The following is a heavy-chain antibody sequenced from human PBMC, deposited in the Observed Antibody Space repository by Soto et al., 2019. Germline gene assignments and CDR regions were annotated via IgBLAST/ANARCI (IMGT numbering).Heavy chain of an antibody. CDR1: GFTFSSYS. V-gene: IGHV3-48*01. CDR3: ARDQNVVVVARVGFDY. CDR2: ISSSSSTI. D-gene: IGHD2-15*01. J-gene: IGHJ4*02. Sequence: GGSLRLSCAASGFTFSSYSMNWVRQAPGKGLEWVSYISSSSSTIYYADSVKGRFTISRDNAKNSLYLQMSSLRAEDTAVYYCARDQNVVVVARVGFDYWGQGTLVTVSS.